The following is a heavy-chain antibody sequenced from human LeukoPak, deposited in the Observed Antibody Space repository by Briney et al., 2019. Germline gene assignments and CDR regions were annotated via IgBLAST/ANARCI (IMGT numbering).Heavy chain of an antibody. CDR1: GFSFSVYW. V-gene: IGHV3-74*01. Sequence: PGGSLRLSCAASGFSFSVYWMHWVRQAPGKGPVWVSRIKTDGSITDYADFVKGRFTISRDNAKNTVYLQMNSLRAEDTAVYYCARGPRFAIRMIVVVTKGHFDYWGQGTLVTVSS. CDR2: IKTDGSIT. CDR3: ARGPRFAIRMIVVVTKGHFDY. J-gene: IGHJ4*02. D-gene: IGHD3-22*01.